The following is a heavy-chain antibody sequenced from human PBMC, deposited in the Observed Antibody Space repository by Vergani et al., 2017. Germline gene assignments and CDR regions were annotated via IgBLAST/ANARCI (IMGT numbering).Heavy chain of an antibody. Sequence: QVQLQESGPGLVKPSGTLSLTCAVSGGSISSSNWWSWIRQPAGKGLEWIGRIYTSGSTNYNPSLKSRVTISVDTSKNQFSLKLSSVTAADTAVYYCASAGCGGDCFSGEDYFDYWGQGTLVTVSS. J-gene: IGHJ4*02. CDR1: GGSISSSNW. CDR3: ASAGCGGDCFSGEDYFDY. D-gene: IGHD2-21*01. CDR2: IYTSGST. V-gene: IGHV4-61*02.